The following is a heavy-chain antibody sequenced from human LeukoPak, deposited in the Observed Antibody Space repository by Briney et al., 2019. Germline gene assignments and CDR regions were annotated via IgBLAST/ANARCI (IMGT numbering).Heavy chain of an antibody. J-gene: IGHJ4*02. CDR1: GFTFSGHN. V-gene: IGHV3-48*04. Sequence: PGGSLRLSCAASGFTFSGHNMNWVRQAPGKGLEWISFVSISSGTIYYADSVNGRFTISRDNAKNTLYLQMNSLRAEDTAVYYCAREDYDYVWGSYRPYYFDYWGQGTLVTVSS. D-gene: IGHD3-16*02. CDR2: VSISSGTI. CDR3: AREDYDYVWGSYRPYYFDY.